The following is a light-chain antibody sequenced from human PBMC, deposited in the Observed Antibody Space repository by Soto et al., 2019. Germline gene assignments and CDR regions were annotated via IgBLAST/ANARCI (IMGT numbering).Light chain of an antibody. CDR2: AAS. Sequence: DIQLTQSPSVLSASVGDRVTITCRASQGINSYFAWSQQTPGKVPKLLIYAASTLHSGVPSRFSGSGSGTEFTLTISSLQPEDFATYYCQQLNSSPRTCGQGTKVEIK. V-gene: IGKV1-9*01. CDR3: QQLNSSPRT. J-gene: IGKJ1*01. CDR1: QGINSY.